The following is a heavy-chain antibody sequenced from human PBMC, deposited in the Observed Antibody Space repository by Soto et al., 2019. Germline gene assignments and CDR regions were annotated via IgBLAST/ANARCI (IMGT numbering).Heavy chain of an antibody. J-gene: IGHJ3*02. V-gene: IGHV1-18*01. CDR3: ARDGVPEMATITDAFDI. CDR2: ISAYNGNT. CDR1: GYTFTIYG. D-gene: IGHD5-12*01. Sequence: QVQLVQSGAEVKKPGASVKVSCKASGYTFTIYGISWVRQAPGQGLEWMGWISAYNGNTHYAQKLQGRVTMTTDTYKSTAYMELRSLRSDDTAVYYCARDGVPEMATITDAFDIWGQGTMVTVSS.